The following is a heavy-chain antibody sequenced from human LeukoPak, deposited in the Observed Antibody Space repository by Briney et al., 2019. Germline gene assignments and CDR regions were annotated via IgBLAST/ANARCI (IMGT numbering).Heavy chain of an antibody. D-gene: IGHD3-22*01. CDR2: IYYSGSN. V-gene: IGHV4-59*08. J-gene: IGHJ3*02. Sequence: KPSETLSLTCTVSGGSISSYYWSWIRQPPGKGLEWIGYIYYSGSNNYNPSLKSRVTISVDTSKNQFSLKLSSVTAAATAVYYCARLRVSGYSLDAFDIWGQGTMVTVSS. CDR1: GGSISSYY. CDR3: ARLRVSGYSLDAFDI.